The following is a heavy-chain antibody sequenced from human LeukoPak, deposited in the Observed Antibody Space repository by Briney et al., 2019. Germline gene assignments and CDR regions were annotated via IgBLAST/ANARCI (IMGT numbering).Heavy chain of an antibody. J-gene: IGHJ5*02. CDR1: GFTFSSYA. Sequence: GGSLRLSCAASGFTFSSYAMHWVRQAPGKGLEWVAVISYDGSNKYYADSVKGRFTISRDNSKNTLYLQMNSLRAEDTAVYYCARDYYGSGSYYKGPNWFDPWGQGTLVTVSS. CDR3: ARDYYGSGSYYKGPNWFDP. CDR2: ISYDGSNK. D-gene: IGHD3-10*01. V-gene: IGHV3-30-3*01.